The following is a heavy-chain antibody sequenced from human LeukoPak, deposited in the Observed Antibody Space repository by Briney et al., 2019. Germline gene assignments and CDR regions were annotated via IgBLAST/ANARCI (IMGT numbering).Heavy chain of an antibody. J-gene: IGHJ4*02. CDR2: ISYDGSNK. Sequence: PGRSLRLSCAASGFTFSSYAMHWVRQAPGKGLEWVAVISYDGSNKYYADSVKGRFTISRDNSKNTLYLQMNSLRAEDTAVYYCAKGRVGGTYSDYWGQGTLVTVSS. CDR3: AKGRVGGTYSDY. V-gene: IGHV3-30*01. CDR1: GFTFSSYA. D-gene: IGHD1-26*01.